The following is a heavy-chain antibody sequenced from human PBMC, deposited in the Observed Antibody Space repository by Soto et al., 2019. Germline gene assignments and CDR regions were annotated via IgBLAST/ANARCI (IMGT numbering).Heavy chain of an antibody. CDR1: GFTFTSSA. J-gene: IGHJ4*02. D-gene: IGHD3-22*01. Sequence: GASVKVSCKASGFTFTSSAMQWVRQARGQRLEWIGWIVVGSGNTNYAQKFQERVTITRDMSTSTAYMELSSLRSEDTAVYYCAANYYDSSGYYRGYEDYWGQGTLVTVSS. V-gene: IGHV1-58*02. CDR3: AANYYDSSGYYRGYEDY. CDR2: IVVGSGNT.